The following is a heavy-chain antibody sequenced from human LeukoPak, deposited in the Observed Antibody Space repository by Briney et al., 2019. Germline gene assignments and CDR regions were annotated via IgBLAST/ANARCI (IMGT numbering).Heavy chain of an antibody. Sequence: ASVRVSSTASGYTFTTYATDWVRQATGQGHGWLGWMNPNSGNTGYTQKFQGRVTFIRNTSISTAYIELSSLTSDDTAVYYCARGWRKDSVYEIDYWGQGTLVSVCS. V-gene: IGHV1-8*03. CDR1: GYTFTTYA. CDR3: ARGWRKDSVYEIDY. CDR2: MNPNSGNT. D-gene: IGHD5/OR15-5a*01. J-gene: IGHJ4*02.